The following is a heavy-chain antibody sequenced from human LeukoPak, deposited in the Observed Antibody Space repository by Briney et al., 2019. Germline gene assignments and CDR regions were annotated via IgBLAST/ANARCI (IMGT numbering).Heavy chain of an antibody. CDR1: GFTFSSYA. Sequence: TGGSLRLSCAASGFTFSSYAMSWVRQAPGKGLEWVSAISGSGGSTYYADSVKGRFTISRDSSKNTLYLQMNSLRAEDTAVYYCAKDSFLVRGVPFDYWGQGTLVTVSS. D-gene: IGHD3-10*01. J-gene: IGHJ4*02. V-gene: IGHV3-23*01. CDR2: ISGSGGST. CDR3: AKDSFLVRGVPFDY.